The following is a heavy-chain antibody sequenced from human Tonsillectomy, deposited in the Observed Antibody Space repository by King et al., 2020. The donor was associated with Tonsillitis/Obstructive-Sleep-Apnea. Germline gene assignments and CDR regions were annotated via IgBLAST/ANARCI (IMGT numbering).Heavy chain of an antibody. V-gene: IGHV4-59*08. CDR1: GGSISSYY. CDR3: ARSPAAHGMDV. D-gene: IGHD2-2*01. Sequence: QLQESGPGLVKPSETLSLTCTVSGGSISSYYWNWIRQPPGKGLEWIGSIYYSGSTNYNPSLKSRVTISVDTSKNQFSLKLSSVTAADPAVFYCARSPAAHGMDVWGQGTTVTVSS. CDR2: IYYSGST. J-gene: IGHJ6*02.